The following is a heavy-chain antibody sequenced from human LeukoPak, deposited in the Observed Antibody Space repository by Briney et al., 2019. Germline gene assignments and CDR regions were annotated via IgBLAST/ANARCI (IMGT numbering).Heavy chain of an antibody. D-gene: IGHD2-15*01. CDR1: GYSFTSYW. Sequence: PGESLKISCKGSGYSFTSYWIGWVRPMPGKGLEWMGIIYPVNSDTIYSPSFQGQVTISADKSVSTAYLQWSSLKASDTAMYYCARIMGYCSGGSCYPNWFDPWGQGTLVTVSS. V-gene: IGHV5-51*01. CDR2: IYPVNSDT. CDR3: ARIMGYCSGGSCYPNWFDP. J-gene: IGHJ5*02.